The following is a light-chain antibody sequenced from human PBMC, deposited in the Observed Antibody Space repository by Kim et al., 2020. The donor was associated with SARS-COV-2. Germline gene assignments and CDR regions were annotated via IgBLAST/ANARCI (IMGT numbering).Light chain of an antibody. CDR1: QSISSY. Sequence: SASVGDRVTSTCRASQSISSYLNWYQQKPGKAPKLLIYAASSLQSGVPSRFSGSGSGTDFTLTISSLQPEDFATYYCQQSYSTPYTFGQRTKLEI. CDR2: AAS. CDR3: QQSYSTPYT. J-gene: IGKJ2*01. V-gene: IGKV1-39*01.